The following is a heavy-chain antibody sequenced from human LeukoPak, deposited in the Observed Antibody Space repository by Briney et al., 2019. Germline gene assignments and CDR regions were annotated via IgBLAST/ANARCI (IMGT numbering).Heavy chain of an antibody. V-gene: IGHV4-61*02. D-gene: IGHD7-27*01. Sequence: SETLSLTCTVSGGSISSGSYYWSWIRQPAGKGLEWIGRIYTSGSTNYNPSLKSRVTISVDTSKNQFSLKLSSVTAADTAVYYCARPTTNWGAVGAFDIWGQGTVVTVSS. CDR3: ARPTTNWGAVGAFDI. J-gene: IGHJ3*02. CDR1: GGSISSGSYY. CDR2: IYTSGST.